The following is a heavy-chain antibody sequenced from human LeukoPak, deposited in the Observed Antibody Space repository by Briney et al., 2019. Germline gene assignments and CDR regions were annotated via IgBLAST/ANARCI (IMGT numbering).Heavy chain of an antibody. Sequence: GGSLKISCKGSGSLFTSYWIGWGRQMPGKGREGMGIIYPGDCDNRYSPSFQGQVTISADKSISTAYLQWSSLKASDTAMYYCTRAGPAAMLSRFDYWGQGTLVTVSS. D-gene: IGHD2-2*01. CDR1: GSLFTSYW. CDR2: IYPGDCDN. V-gene: IGHV5-51*01. CDR3: TRAGPAAMLSRFDY. J-gene: IGHJ4*02.